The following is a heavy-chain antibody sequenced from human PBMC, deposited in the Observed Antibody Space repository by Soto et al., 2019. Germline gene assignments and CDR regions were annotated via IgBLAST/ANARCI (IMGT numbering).Heavy chain of an antibody. D-gene: IGHD2-21*02. J-gene: IGHJ4*02. CDR1: DDSISSITYY. CDR3: ARRVRDPFDH. Sequence: QLQLQESGPGLVKPSETLSLTCSVSDDSISSITYYWGWIRQPPGQGLEWIGSIHYSGNTYYNPSLESRVAISMDSSKNHFSLKLTSVTAADTAIYYCARRVRDPFDHWGQGTLITVSS. CDR2: IHYSGNT. V-gene: IGHV4-39*02.